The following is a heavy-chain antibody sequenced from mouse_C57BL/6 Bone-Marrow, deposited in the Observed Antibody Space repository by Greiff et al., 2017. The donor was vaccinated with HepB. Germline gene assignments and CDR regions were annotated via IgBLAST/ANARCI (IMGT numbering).Heavy chain of an antibody. CDR2: ISNLAYSI. V-gene: IGHV5-15*01. CDR3: ARRLGLRAMDY. D-gene: IGHD3-1*01. Sequence: EVQGVESGGGLVQPGGSLKLSCAASGFTFSDYGMAWVRQAPRKGPEWVAFISNLAYSIYYADTVTGRFTISRENAENTLYLEMSSLRSEDSAMYYCARRLGLRAMDYWGQGTSVTVSS. J-gene: IGHJ4*01. CDR1: GFTFSDYG.